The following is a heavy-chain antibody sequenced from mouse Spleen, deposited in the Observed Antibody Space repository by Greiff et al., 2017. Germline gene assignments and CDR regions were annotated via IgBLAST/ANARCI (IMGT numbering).Heavy chain of an antibody. CDR2: IDPEDGET. CDR1: GFNIKDYY. CDR3: ARWDYGSSYVDY. D-gene: IGHD1-1*01. J-gene: IGHJ2*01. Sequence: EVKLQESGAELVKPGASVKLSCTASGFNIKDYYMHWVKQRTEQGLEWIGRIDPEDGETKYAPQFQGKATITADTSSNTAYLQLSSLTSEYTAVYYCARWDYGSSYVDYWGQGTTLTVSS. V-gene: IGHV14-2*01.